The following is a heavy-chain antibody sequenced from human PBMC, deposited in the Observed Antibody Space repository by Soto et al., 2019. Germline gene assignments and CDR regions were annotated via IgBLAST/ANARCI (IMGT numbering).Heavy chain of an antibody. CDR1: GFTFSSYA. V-gene: IGHV3-23*01. CDR2: ISGSGGST. Sequence: PGGSLRLSCAASGFTFSSYAMSWVRQAPGKGLEWVSAISGSGGSTYYADSVKGRFTISRDNSKNTLYLQMNSLRAEDTAVYYCAKAPLQPKKRSLYYLDYWGQGTLVTVSS. J-gene: IGHJ4*02. CDR3: AKAPLQPKKRSLYYLDY.